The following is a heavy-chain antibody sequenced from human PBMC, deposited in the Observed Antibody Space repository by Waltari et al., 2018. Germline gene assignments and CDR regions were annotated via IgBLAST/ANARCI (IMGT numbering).Heavy chain of an antibody. CDR3: ARAQPFTFDTAMDY. D-gene: IGHD5-18*01. V-gene: IGHV5-51*01. CDR1: GYSFTSYW. J-gene: IGHJ4*02. CDR2: IYPGDSEI. Sequence: EVQLVQSGAEVKKPGESLKISCKGSGYSFTSYWIGWVRQMPGKGLEWMGIIYPGDSEIRYSPSFQGQVTISADKSISTAYLQWSSLKSSDTARYYCARAQPFTFDTAMDYWGQGTLVTVSS.